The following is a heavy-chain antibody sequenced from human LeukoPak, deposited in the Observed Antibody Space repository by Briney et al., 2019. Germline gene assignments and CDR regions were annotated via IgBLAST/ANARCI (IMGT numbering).Heavy chain of an antibody. CDR2: INAYNGNT. J-gene: IGHJ6*03. V-gene: IGHV1-18*01. CDR1: GYTFTSYG. CDR3: PRRGLSDFYYSYMDV. D-gene: IGHD3-16*01. Sequence: ASVKVSCKASGYTFTSYGISWVRQAPGQGLEWMGWINAYNGNTNYAQKLQGRVTMTTDTSTSTAYMELRSLRSDDTAVYYCPRRGLSDFYYSYMDVWGKGTTVTVSS.